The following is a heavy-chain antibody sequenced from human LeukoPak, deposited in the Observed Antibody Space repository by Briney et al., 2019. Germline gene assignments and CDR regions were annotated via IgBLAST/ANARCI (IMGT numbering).Heavy chain of an antibody. CDR3: TRVLRGYGGYYFDY. J-gene: IGHJ4*02. CDR2: IRSKAYGVTT. Sequence: GGSLRLSCTASGFTFGDYAMSWFRQAPGKGLEWVGFIRSKAYGVTTEYAASVKGRFTISRDDSKSIAYLQMNSLKTEDTAVYYCTRVLRGYGGYYFDYWGQGTLVTVSS. CDR1: GFTFGDYA. V-gene: IGHV3-49*03. D-gene: IGHD4-23*01.